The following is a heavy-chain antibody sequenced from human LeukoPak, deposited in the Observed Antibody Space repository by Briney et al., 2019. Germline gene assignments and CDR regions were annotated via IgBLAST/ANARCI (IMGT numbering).Heavy chain of an antibody. J-gene: IGHJ6*02. CDR3: ARGGYYDSSGYYYPGGYYYGMDV. CDR2: IYYSGST. D-gene: IGHD3-22*01. Sequence: SETLSLTCTVSGGSISSGGYYWSWIRQHPGKGLEWIAYIYYSGSTYYNPSLKSRVTISVDTSKNQFSLKLSSVTAADTAVYYCARGGYYDSSGYYYPGGYYYGMDVWGQGTTVTVSS. CDR1: GGSISSGGYY. V-gene: IGHV4-31*03.